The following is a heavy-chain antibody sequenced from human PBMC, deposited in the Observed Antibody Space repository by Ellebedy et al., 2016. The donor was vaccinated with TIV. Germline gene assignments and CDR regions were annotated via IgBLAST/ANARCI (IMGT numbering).Heavy chain of an antibody. D-gene: IGHD3-10*01. Sequence: GGSLRLXCAASGFTFDDYAMHWVRQAPGKGLEWVSGISWNSGSIGYADSVKGRFTISRDNAKNSLYLQMNSLRAEDTALYYCAKAPGADSPDYWGQGTLVTVSS. CDR1: GFTFDDYA. V-gene: IGHV3-9*01. CDR3: AKAPGADSPDY. J-gene: IGHJ4*02. CDR2: ISWNSGSI.